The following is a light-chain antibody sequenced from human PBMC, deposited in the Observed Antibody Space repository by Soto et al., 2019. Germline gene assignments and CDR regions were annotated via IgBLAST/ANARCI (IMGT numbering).Light chain of an antibody. CDR2: EVS. V-gene: IGLV2-23*02. J-gene: IGLJ1*01. Sequence: QSVLTQPASVSGSPGQSITFSCTGTSSDVGSSNLVSWYQQHPGKAPKLLIYEVSKRPSGVSNRFSGSKSGNTASLTISGLQAEDEADYYCCSYAGSSTHVFGTGTKLTVL. CDR1: SSDVGSSNL. CDR3: CSYAGSSTHV.